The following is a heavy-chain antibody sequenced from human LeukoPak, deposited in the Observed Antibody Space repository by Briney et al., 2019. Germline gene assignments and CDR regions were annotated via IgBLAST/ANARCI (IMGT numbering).Heavy chain of an antibody. CDR1: GFTFSSYG. J-gene: IGHJ4*02. V-gene: IGHV3-33*06. D-gene: IGHD3-10*01. Sequence: GGSLRLSCAASGFTFSSYGMHWVRQAPGKGLEWVAVIWYDGSNKYYADSVKGRFTISRDNSKNTLYLQMNSLRAEDTAVYYCAKGDYGSGSYYYQKAPFDYWGQGTLVTVSS. CDR3: AKGDYGSGSYYYQKAPFDY. CDR2: IWYDGSNK.